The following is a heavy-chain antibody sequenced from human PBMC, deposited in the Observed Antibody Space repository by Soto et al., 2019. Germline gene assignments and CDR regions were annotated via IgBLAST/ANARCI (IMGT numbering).Heavy chain of an antibody. V-gene: IGHV3-43*01. Sequence: GGSLRLSCAASGFTFDDYTMHWVRQAPGKGLEWVSLISRDGGSTYYADSVKGRFTISRDNSKNSLYLQMNSLRTEDTALYYCAKDRAVYDFWSGSTYGMDVWGQGTTVTVSS. CDR3: AKDRAVYDFWSGSTYGMDV. CDR2: ISRDGGST. J-gene: IGHJ6*02. D-gene: IGHD3-3*01. CDR1: GFTFDDYT.